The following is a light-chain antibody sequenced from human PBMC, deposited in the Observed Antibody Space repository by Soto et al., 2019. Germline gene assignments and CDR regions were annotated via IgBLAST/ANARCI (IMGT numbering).Light chain of an antibody. V-gene: IGLV1-51*02. J-gene: IGLJ3*02. CDR2: ENN. CDR3: GTWDIRLNINWV. Sequence: QSVLTQPTSVSAAPGQTVTISCSGSSSNIGNNYVSWYQHLPGTAPRLLIFENNKRPSGIPDRFSGSKSGTSATLAITGLQTGDEADYYCGTWDIRLNINWVFGGGTKLTVL. CDR1: SSNIGNNY.